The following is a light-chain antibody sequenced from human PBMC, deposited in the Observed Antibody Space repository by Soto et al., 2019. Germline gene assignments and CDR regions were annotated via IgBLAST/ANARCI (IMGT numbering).Light chain of an antibody. CDR1: QSVSSSY. CDR3: QQYGSSPYT. J-gene: IGKJ2*01. CDR2: GAS. Sequence: EIVLTQSPGTLSLSPGERATLSCRASQSVSSSYLAWYQQKPGQAPRLLIYGASSRATGIPDRFSGSGSGNDFTLTISRVEPEDVAVYYCQQYGSSPYTFGQGTKLEIK. V-gene: IGKV3-20*01.